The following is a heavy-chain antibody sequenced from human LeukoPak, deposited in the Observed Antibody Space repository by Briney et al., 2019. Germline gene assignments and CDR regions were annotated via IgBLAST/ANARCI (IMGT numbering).Heavy chain of an antibody. J-gene: IGHJ5*02. V-gene: IGHV4-61*02. D-gene: IGHD3-3*01. CDR1: GGSISSGSYY. CDR3: ARDGNGYDFWSGYYADPHNWFDP. Sequence: SQTLSLTCTVSGGSISSGSYYWSWIRQAAGKGLEWIGRIYTSGSTNYNPSLKSRVTISVDTSKNQFSLKLSSVTAADTAVYYCARDGNGYDFWSGYYADPHNWFDPWGQGTLVTVSS. CDR2: IYTSGST.